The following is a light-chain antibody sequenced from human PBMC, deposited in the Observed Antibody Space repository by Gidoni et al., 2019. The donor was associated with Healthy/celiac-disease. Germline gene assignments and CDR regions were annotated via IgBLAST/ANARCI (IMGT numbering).Light chain of an antibody. CDR3: QQSYILFT. CDR2: AAS. J-gene: IGKJ3*01. V-gene: IGKV1-39*01. CDR1: QSISSY. Sequence: DIQMTQSPSSLSASVGDRVTSTCRASQSISSYLNWYQQKPGKAPKLLIYAASRLQRGVPSRFSGSGSGTDFTLTISSLRPEDFATYYCQQSYILFTFGPGTKVDIK.